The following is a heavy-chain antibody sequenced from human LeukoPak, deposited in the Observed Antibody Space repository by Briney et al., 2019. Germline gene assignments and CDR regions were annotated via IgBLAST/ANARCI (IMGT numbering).Heavy chain of an antibody. CDR1: GYSISSGYY. Sequence: SETLSLTCTVSGYSISSGYYWGWIRQPPGKGLEWIGSIYHSGSTYYNPSLKGRVTISVDTSKNQFSLKLSSVTAADTAVYYCARAPTVTKNWFDPWGQGTLVTVSS. V-gene: IGHV4-38-2*02. J-gene: IGHJ5*02. D-gene: IGHD4-11*01. CDR3: ARAPTVTKNWFDP. CDR2: IYHSGST.